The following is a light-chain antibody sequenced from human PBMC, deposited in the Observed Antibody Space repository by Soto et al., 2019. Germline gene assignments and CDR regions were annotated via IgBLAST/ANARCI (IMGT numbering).Light chain of an antibody. V-gene: IGLV2-14*03. CDR2: DVT. CDR3: SSFTAILTVI. Sequence: QSVLTQPASVSGSPGQSITISCTGTTNDVGTYNYVSWYQQHPGKAPKLIIYDVTNRPSGVSNRFSGSKSGNTASLAISGLQAEDEADYYCSSFTAILTVIFGGGTQLTVL. J-gene: IGLJ2*01. CDR1: TNDVGTYNY.